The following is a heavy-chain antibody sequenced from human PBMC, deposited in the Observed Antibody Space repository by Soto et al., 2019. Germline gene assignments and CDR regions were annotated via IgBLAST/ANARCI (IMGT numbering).Heavy chain of an antibody. Sequence: SETLSLTCTVSGGSISSSSYYWGWIRQPPGKGLEWIGSIYYSGSTYYNPSLKSRVTISVDTSKNQFSLKLSSVTAADTAVYYCARLPNYDFWSGYYYNYYYYGMDVWGQGTTVTVSS. D-gene: IGHD3-3*01. J-gene: IGHJ6*02. CDR3: ARLPNYDFWSGYYYNYYYYGMDV. CDR2: IYYSGST. CDR1: GGSISSSSYY. V-gene: IGHV4-39*01.